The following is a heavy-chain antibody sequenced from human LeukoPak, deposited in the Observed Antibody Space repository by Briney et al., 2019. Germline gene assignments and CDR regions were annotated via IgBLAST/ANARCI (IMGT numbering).Heavy chain of an antibody. D-gene: IGHD6-13*01. Sequence: SVKVSCKASGGTFSSYTISWVRHAPGQGLEWMGRIIPIVVIANYAQKFQGRVTITADKSTSTAYMEPSSLRSEDTAVYYCARGAGYSSSWYDDYWGQGTLVTIS. J-gene: IGHJ4*02. CDR1: GGTFSSYT. CDR3: ARGAGYSSSWYDDY. V-gene: IGHV1-69*02. CDR2: IIPIVVIA.